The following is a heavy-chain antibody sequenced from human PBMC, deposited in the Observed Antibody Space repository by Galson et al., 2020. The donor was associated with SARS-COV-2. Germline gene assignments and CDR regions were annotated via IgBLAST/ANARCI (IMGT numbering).Heavy chain of an antibody. CDR1: GGSISSGRYY. V-gene: IGHV4-39*01. Sequence: SETLSLTCTVSGGSISSGRYYWGWIRQPPGKGLEWIGSIYYSGTTYYNPSLTSRVTISADTSKNQFSLRLSSVTAADTGVFYCARHEHYSSGWYDRVRWFDPWGQGTLVTFSS. CDR2: IYYSGTT. D-gene: IGHD6-19*01. J-gene: IGHJ5*02. CDR3: ARHEHYSSGWYDRVRWFDP.